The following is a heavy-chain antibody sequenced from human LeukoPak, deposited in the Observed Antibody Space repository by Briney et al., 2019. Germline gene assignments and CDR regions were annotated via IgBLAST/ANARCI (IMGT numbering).Heavy chain of an antibody. CDR3: ASFRRRVDEYYFDY. Sequence: PGGSLRLSCAASGFTFSSYSMNWVRQAPGKGLEWVSYISSSSSTIYYADSVKGRFTISRDNAKNSLYLQMNSLRAEDTAVYYCASFRRRVDEYYFDYWGQGTLVTVSS. CDR2: ISSSSSTI. V-gene: IGHV3-48*04. CDR1: GFTFSSYS. J-gene: IGHJ4*02.